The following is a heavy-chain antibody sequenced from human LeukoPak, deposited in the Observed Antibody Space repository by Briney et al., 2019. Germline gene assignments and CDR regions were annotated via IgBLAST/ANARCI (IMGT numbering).Heavy chain of an antibody. Sequence: PSETLSLTCTVSGGSISSYYWSWIRQPPGEGLEWIGYIYYSGSTNYNPSLKSRVTISVDTSKNQFSLKLSSVTAADTAVYYCARVALGYFDYWGQGTLVTVSS. CDR2: IYYSGST. CDR3: ARVALGYFDY. CDR1: GGSISSYY. V-gene: IGHV4-59*01. J-gene: IGHJ4*02. D-gene: IGHD2-15*01.